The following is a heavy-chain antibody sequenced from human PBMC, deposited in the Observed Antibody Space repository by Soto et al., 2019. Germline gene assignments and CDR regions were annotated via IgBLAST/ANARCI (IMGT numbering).Heavy chain of an antibody. J-gene: IGHJ3*02. CDR1: GGTFSSYA. CDR2: IIPIFGTA. CDR3: ASDKISYGDYETVPDAFDI. Sequence: QVQLVQSGAEVKKPGSSVKVSCKASGGTFSSYAISWVRQAPGQGLEWMGGIIPIFGTANYAQKFQGRVTITADECTSTAYMELSSLRSEDTAVYYCASDKISYGDYETVPDAFDIWGQGTMVTVSS. D-gene: IGHD4-17*01. V-gene: IGHV1-69*12.